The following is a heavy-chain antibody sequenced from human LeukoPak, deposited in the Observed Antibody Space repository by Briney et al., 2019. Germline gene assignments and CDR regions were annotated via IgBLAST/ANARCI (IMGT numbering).Heavy chain of an antibody. CDR3: ARDSGDGSAFDI. V-gene: IGHV1-2*02. J-gene: IGHJ3*02. Sequence: ASVKVSCKASGYTFTSYDINWVRQATGQGLEWMGWINPNSGGTNYAQKFQGRVTMTRDTSISTAYMELSRPRSDDTAVYYCARDSGDGSAFDIWGQGTMVTISS. D-gene: IGHD7-27*01. CDR1: GYTFTSYD. CDR2: INPNSGGT.